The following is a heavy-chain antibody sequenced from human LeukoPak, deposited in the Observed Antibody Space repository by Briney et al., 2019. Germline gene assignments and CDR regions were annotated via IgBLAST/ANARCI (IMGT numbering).Heavy chain of an antibody. D-gene: IGHD5-24*01. CDR2: IYSGGST. CDR3: ASRDKGYYYGMDV. V-gene: IGHV3-66*01. J-gene: IGHJ6*02. Sequence: GGSLRLSCAASGFTVSSNYMSWVRQAPGKGLEWVSLIYSGGSTYYADSVKGRFTISRDNSKNTLYLQMNSLRAEDTAVYYCASRDKGYYYGMDVWGQGTTVTVSS. CDR1: GFTVSSNY.